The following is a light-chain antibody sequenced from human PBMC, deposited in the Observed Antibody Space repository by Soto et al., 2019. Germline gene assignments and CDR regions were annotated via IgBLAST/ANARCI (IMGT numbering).Light chain of an antibody. V-gene: IGLV2-14*01. Sequence: QSALTQPASVSGSPGQSIAISCTGTSSDVGAYNSVSWYQQYPGKAHKLMIHDVSNRPSGVSDRFSGSKSGNTASLTISGLQAEDEADYYCSSYTSSNSYVFGSGTKVTVL. CDR2: DVS. CDR3: SSYTSSNSYV. J-gene: IGLJ1*01. CDR1: SSDVGAYNS.